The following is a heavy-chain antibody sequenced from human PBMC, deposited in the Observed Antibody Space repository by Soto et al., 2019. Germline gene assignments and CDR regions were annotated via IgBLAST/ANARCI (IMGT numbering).Heavy chain of an antibody. CDR3: ARVGCSGGTCLDGLDV. V-gene: IGHV6-1*01. CDR1: GDSVSSTGAA. D-gene: IGHD2-15*01. CDR2: TYYRSKWYN. Sequence: SQTLSLTCALSGDSVSSTGAAWNWIRQSPSRGLEWLGRTYYRSKWYNDYAASVQSRITINPDTSRNQFSLQLNSVTPEDTAVYYCARVGCSGGTCLDGLDVWGQGTTVTVSS. J-gene: IGHJ6*02.